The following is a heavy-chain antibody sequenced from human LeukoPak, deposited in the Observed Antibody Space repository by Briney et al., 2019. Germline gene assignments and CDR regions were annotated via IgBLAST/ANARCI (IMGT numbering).Heavy chain of an antibody. Sequence: PGGSPRLSCAASGFTFSSYSMNWVRQAPGKGLEWVSYISSSSSTIYYADSVKGRFTISRDNAKNSLYLQMNSLRAEDTAVYYCARDQSRRRYYDFWSGYLGPIDYWGQGTLVTVSS. CDR1: GFTFSSYS. J-gene: IGHJ4*02. CDR2: ISSSSSTI. D-gene: IGHD3-3*01. CDR3: ARDQSRRRYYDFWSGYLGPIDY. V-gene: IGHV3-48*04.